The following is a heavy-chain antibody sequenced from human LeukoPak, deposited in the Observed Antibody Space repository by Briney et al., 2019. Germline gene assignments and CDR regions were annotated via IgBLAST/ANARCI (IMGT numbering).Heavy chain of an antibody. J-gene: IGHJ6*02. V-gene: IGHV1-8*01. CDR3: ATLPMVRGVGNYYYGMDV. Sequence: ASVRVSCKASGYTFTSYDINWVRQATGQGVEWMGWMNPNSGNTVYAQKFQGRVTMTRNTSISTAYMELSSLRSDDTAVYYCATLPMVRGVGNYYYGMDVWGQGTTVTVSS. CDR1: GYTFTSYD. CDR2: MNPNSGNT. D-gene: IGHD3-10*01.